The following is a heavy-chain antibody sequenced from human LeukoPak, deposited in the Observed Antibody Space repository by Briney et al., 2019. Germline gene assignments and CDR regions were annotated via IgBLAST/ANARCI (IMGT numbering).Heavy chain of an antibody. CDR3: ARGGSLFDY. Sequence: GASVKVSCKVSGYTLTELSMHWVRQAPGQGLEWMGIINPSGGSTSYAQKFQGRVTMTRDTSTSTVYMELSSLRSEDTAVYYCARGGSLFDYWGQGTLVTVSS. D-gene: IGHD6-25*01. CDR2: INPSGGST. V-gene: IGHV1-46*01. CDR1: GYTLTELS. J-gene: IGHJ4*02.